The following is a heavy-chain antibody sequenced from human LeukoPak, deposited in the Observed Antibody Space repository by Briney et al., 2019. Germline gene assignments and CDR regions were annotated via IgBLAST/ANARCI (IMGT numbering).Heavy chain of an antibody. D-gene: IGHD3-16*02. V-gene: IGHV3-48*02. CDR2: ISSSSSTI. J-gene: IGHJ3*02. CDR1: GFTFSSYS. Sequence: PGGSLRLSCAASGFTFSSYSMTWVRQAPGKGLEWVSYISSSSSTIYYADSVKGRFTISRDNAKNSLYLQMNSLRDEDTAVYYCARDRRNYDYVWGSYRDDAFDIWGQGTMVTVSS. CDR3: ARDRRNYDYVWGSYRDDAFDI.